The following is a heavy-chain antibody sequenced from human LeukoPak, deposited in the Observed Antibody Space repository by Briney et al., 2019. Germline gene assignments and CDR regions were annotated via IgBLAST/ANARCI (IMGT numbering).Heavy chain of an antibody. CDR1: GFTFRNYG. CDR3: AKDRCSGGSCYSDY. CDR2: IYNDASEK. Sequence: GGSLRLSCAASGFTFRNYGMHWVRQAPGKGLEWVAAIYNDASEKYYADSVKGRFTISRDNSKNTLYLQMNSLRAEDTAVYYCAKDRCSGGSCYSDYWGQGTLVTVSS. V-gene: IGHV3-33*06. J-gene: IGHJ4*02. D-gene: IGHD2-15*01.